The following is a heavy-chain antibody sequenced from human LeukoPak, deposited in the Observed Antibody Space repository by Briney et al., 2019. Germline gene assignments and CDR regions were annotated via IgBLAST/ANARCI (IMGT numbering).Heavy chain of an antibody. D-gene: IGHD6-19*01. V-gene: IGHV4-59*01. Sequence: FETLSLTCTVSGGSISNYYWSWIRQPPGKGLEWIGYIYYSGNTPTTTSLKSRVTLSVDTSKTQFSLKLSSVTAADTAVYYCVRENYSSGWCRIIDYWGQGTLVTVSS. J-gene: IGHJ4*02. CDR2: IYYSGNTP. CDR1: GGSISNYY. CDR3: VRENYSSGWCRIIDY.